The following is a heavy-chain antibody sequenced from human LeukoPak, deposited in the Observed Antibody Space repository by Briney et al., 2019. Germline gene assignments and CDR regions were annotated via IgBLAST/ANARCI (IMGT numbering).Heavy chain of an antibody. CDR3: AKDRSPVATYSVY. CDR1: GFTFSSYA. CDR2: ISGSGGST. V-gene: IGHV3-23*01. J-gene: IGHJ4*02. Sequence: GASLRLSCAASGFTFSSYAMSWVRQAPGKGLEWVSGISGSGGSTYYADSVKGRFTISRDNSKNTLYLQMNSLRAEDTAVYYCAKDRSPVATYSVYWGQGTLVTVSS. D-gene: IGHD5-12*01.